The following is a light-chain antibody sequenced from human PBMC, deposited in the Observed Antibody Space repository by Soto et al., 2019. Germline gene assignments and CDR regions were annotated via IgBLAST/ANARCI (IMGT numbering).Light chain of an antibody. Sequence: DIQMTQSPSSLSASVGDRVTITCRASQSISGWLAWYQQKPGKAPKFLIYDVSNLESGVPLRFSGSGSGTDFTLTVSSLQPEDFGIYYCQQSYRTPTFGPGTRL. CDR3: QQSYRTPT. CDR2: DVS. J-gene: IGKJ5*01. V-gene: IGKV1-39*01. CDR1: QSISGW.